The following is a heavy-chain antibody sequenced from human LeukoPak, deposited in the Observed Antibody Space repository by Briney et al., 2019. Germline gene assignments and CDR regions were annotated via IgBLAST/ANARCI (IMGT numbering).Heavy chain of an antibody. V-gene: IGHV1-46*01. CDR1: GGTFSSYA. Sequence: ASVKVSCKASGGTFSSYAISWVRQAPGQGLEWMGIINPSGGSTSYAQKFQGRVTMTRDTSTSTVYMELSSLRSEDTAVYYCARVPGYSSGWYDYWGQGTLVTVSS. D-gene: IGHD6-19*01. CDR2: INPSGGST. CDR3: ARVPGYSSGWYDY. J-gene: IGHJ4*02.